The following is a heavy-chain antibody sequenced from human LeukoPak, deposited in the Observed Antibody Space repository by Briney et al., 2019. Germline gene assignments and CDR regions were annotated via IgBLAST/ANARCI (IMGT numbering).Heavy chain of an antibody. J-gene: IGHJ4*02. D-gene: IGHD5-18*01. CDR1: GGSISSSSYY. Sequence: SETLSLTCTVSGGSISSSSYYWGWIRQPPGKGLEWIGSIYYSGSTYYNPSLKSRVTISVDTSKNQFSLKLSSVTAADTAVYYCARVSLAIGFSRTTHFGYWGQGTLVTVSS. CDR2: IYYSGST. CDR3: ARVSLAIGFSRTTHFGY. V-gene: IGHV4-39*07.